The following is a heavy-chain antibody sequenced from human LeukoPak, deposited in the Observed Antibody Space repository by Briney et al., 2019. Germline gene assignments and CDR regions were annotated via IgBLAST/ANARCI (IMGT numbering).Heavy chain of an antibody. CDR1: GGSISSSNW. J-gene: IGHJ4*02. CDR3: ARSAVVVVAANYYFDY. Sequence: SGTLSLTCAVSGGSISSSNWWSWVRQPPGKGLEWIGEIYHSGSTNYNPSLKSRVTISVDKSKNQFSLKLSSVTAADTAVYYCARSAVVVVAANYYFDYWGQGTLVTVSS. V-gene: IGHV4-4*02. D-gene: IGHD2-15*01. CDR2: IYHSGST.